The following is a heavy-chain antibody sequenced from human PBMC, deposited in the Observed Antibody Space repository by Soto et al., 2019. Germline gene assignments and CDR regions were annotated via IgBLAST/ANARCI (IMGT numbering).Heavy chain of an antibody. CDR3: ARVSDSSGWPFDY. Sequence: NPGGSLRLSCAASGFTFSSYSMNWVRQAPGKGLEWVSSISSSSSYIYYADSVKGRFTISRDNAKNSLYLQMNSLRAEDTAVYYCARVSDSSGWPFDYWGQGTLVTVSS. CDR1: GFTFSSYS. J-gene: IGHJ4*02. V-gene: IGHV3-21*01. D-gene: IGHD6-19*01. CDR2: ISSSSSYI.